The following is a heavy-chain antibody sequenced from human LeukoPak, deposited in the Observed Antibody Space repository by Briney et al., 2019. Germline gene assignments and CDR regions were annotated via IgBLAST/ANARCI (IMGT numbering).Heavy chain of an antibody. J-gene: IGHJ4*02. Sequence: PGGSLRLSCAASGFTFSSYEMNWVRQAPGKGLEWVSYISSSGSTIYYADSVKGRFTISRDNAKNSLYLQMNSLRAEDTAVYYCATPPRHYYDSRGYFRYFDYWGQGTLVTVSS. CDR2: ISSSGSTI. CDR3: ATPPRHYYDSRGYFRYFDY. CDR1: GFTFSSYE. D-gene: IGHD3-22*01. V-gene: IGHV3-48*03.